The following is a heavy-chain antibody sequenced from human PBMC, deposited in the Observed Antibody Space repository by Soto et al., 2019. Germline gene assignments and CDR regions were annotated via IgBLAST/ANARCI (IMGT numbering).Heavy chain of an antibody. Sequence: QVQLVQSGAEVKKPGSSVKVSCKASGGTFSTYGINWVRQAPGQGLEWMGGIIPISGTRNYAQKFQGRVTITADKSTSTAYMELSSLRSEDTAVYYCARGDDSSGYYYGRGDSWGQETLVTVSS. J-gene: IGHJ4*02. CDR3: ARGDDSSGYYYGRGDS. V-gene: IGHV1-69*06. CDR1: GGTFSTYG. CDR2: IIPISGTR. D-gene: IGHD3-22*01.